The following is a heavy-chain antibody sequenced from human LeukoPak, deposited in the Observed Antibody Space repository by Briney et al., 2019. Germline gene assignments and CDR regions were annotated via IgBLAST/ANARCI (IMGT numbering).Heavy chain of an antibody. Sequence: SETLSLTCTVSGGSISSYYWSWIRQPPGKGLEWIANIYHTGSTNYNPSLSSRVTISIDTAKSQFSLKLTSVTAADTAVYYCARRGRNSSGWQDYLWGQGTLVTVSS. V-gene: IGHV4-59*01. CDR1: GGSISSYY. CDR3: ARRGRNSSGWQDYL. CDR2: IYHTGST. D-gene: IGHD6-25*01. J-gene: IGHJ4*02.